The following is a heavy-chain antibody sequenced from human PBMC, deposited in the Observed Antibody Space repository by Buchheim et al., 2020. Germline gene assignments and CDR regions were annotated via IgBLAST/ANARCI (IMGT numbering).Heavy chain of an antibody. CDR1: GFTFSDYY. V-gene: IGHV3-11*01. CDR2: ISSSGSTI. Sequence: QVQLVESGGGLVKPGGSLRLSCAASGFTFSDYYMSWIRQAPGKGLEWVSYISSSGSTIYYADSVKGRFTISRDNAKNSLYLQMNSLRAEDMAVYYCARDKELAVLAAAGTPGYFDYWGQGTL. CDR3: ARDKELAVLAAAGTPGYFDY. D-gene: IGHD6-13*01. J-gene: IGHJ4*02.